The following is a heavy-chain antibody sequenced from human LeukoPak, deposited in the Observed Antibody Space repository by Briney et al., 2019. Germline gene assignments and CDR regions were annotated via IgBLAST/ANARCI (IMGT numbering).Heavy chain of an antibody. Sequence: ASVKVSCKASGYTFTGYYMHWVRQAPGQGLEWMGWINPNSGGTNYAQKFQGRVTMTRDTSISTAYMELSRLRSDDMAVYYCAREITIFGVAPGYWGQGTLVTVSS. CDR2: INPNSGGT. D-gene: IGHD3-3*01. J-gene: IGHJ4*02. CDR3: AREITIFGVAPGY. CDR1: GYTFTGYY. V-gene: IGHV1-2*02.